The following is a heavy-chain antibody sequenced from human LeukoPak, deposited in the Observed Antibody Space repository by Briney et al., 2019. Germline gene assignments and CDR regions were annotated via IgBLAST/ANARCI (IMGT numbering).Heavy chain of an antibody. CDR3: AKDIGDYYYYMDV. CDR2: IRYDGSNK. D-gene: IGHD3-10*01. Sequence: GGSLRLSRAASGFTFSSYGMHWVRRAPGKGLERVAFIRYDGSNKYYAYSVKGRFTISRDNSKNTLYLQMNSLRAEDTAVYYCAKDIGDYYYYMDVWGKGTTVTVSS. V-gene: IGHV3-30*02. J-gene: IGHJ6*03. CDR1: GFTFSSYG.